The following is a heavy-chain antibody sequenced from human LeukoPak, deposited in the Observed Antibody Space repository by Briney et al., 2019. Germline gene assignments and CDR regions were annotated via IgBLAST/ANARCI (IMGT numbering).Heavy chain of an antibody. V-gene: IGHV1-3*03. D-gene: IGHD5-12*01. CDR2: INAGNGNT. CDR3: ARGIRSGYDTGTDY. CDR1: GYTFTSYA. Sequence: GASVKVSCKASGYTFTSYAMHWVRQAPGQRLEWMGWINAGNGNTKYSQEFQGRVTITRDTSASTAYMELSSLRAEDTAVYYCARGIRSGYDTGTDYWGQGTLVTVSS. J-gene: IGHJ4*02.